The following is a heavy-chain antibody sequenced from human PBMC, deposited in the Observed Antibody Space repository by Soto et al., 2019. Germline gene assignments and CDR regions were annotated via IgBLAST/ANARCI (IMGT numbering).Heavy chain of an antibody. V-gene: IGHV4-31*03. CDR1: GGSISSGGYY. CDR3: AREAWGRDGYNTRLRDAFDI. CDR2: IYYSGST. J-gene: IGHJ3*02. Sequence: QVQLQESGPGLVKPSQTLSLTCTVSGGSISSGGYYWSWIRQHPGKGLEWIGYIYYSGSTYYNPSLKSRVTISVDTSKNQFSLKLSSVTAADTAVYYCAREAWGRDGYNTRLRDAFDIWGQGTMVTVSS. D-gene: IGHD5-12*01.